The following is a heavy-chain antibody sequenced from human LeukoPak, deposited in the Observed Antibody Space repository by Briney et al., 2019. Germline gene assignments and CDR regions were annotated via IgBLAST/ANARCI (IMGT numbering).Heavy chain of an antibody. D-gene: IGHD3-3*01. CDR1: GFTFRVYA. V-gene: IGHV3-33*01. Sequence: PGGSLRLSCAASGFTFRVYAIHSVRQTPGKGLELVAVIWSDENNKTYADSVKGRFTISRDNSKNTVYLQMNSLRAEDTALYYCARGAEFWDAQPDYYNGVDVWGQGTTVTVSS. CDR3: ARGAEFWDAQPDYYNGVDV. CDR2: IWSDENNK. J-gene: IGHJ6*02.